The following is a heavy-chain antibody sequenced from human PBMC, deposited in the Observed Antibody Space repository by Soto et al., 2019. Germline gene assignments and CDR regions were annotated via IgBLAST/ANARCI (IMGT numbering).Heavy chain of an antibody. V-gene: IGHV4-61*01. CDR3: ASYRRFLEWFPHWFDP. CDR2: IYYSGST. D-gene: IGHD3-3*01. CDR1: GGSVSSGSYY. J-gene: IGHJ5*02. Sequence: QVQLQESGPGLVKPSETLSLTCTVSGGSVSSGSYYWSWIRQPPGKGLEWIGYIYYSGSTNYNPSLASRVTISVDPSKNQFSLKLSSVTAADTAVYYCASYRRFLEWFPHWFDPWGQGTLVTVSS.